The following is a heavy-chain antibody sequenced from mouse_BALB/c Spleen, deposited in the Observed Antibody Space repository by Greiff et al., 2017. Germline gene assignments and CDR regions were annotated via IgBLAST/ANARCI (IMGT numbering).Heavy chain of an antibody. CDR3: ARSDDGYYSCDY. V-gene: IGHV1-54*01. J-gene: IGHJ2*01. CDR2: INPGSGGT. D-gene: IGHD2-3*01. CDR1: GYAFTNYL. Sequence: QVQLQQSGAELVRPGTSVKVSCKASGYAFTNYLREWVKQRPGQGLEWIGVINPGSGGTNYNEKLKGKATLTADKSSSTAYMQLSSLTSDESAVYFCARSDDGYYSCDYWGQGTTLTVSS.